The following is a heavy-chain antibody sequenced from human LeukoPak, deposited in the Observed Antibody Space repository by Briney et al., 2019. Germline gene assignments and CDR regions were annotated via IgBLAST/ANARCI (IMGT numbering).Heavy chain of an antibody. J-gene: IGHJ4*02. D-gene: IGHD1-26*01. Sequence: PGGSLRLSCAASGFTFSSHAMNWVRQAPGKGLEWVSLINGGGGTTYYVDSVKGRFTISRDNSKNTLYLQMNSLRAEDTAIYFCAKAYSGSYGGIVYWGQGTLVTLSS. CDR2: INGGGGTT. V-gene: IGHV3-23*01. CDR3: AKAYSGSYGGIVY. CDR1: GFTFSSHA.